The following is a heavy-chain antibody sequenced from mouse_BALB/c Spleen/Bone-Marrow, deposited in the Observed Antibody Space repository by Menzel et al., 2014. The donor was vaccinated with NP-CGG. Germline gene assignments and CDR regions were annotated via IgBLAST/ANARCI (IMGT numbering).Heavy chain of an antibody. CDR2: INPYNDGT. D-gene: IGHD2-10*02. V-gene: IGHV1-14*01. J-gene: IGHJ4*01. CDR3: ARSPSYGNYVDY. Sequence: VHVKQSGPELVKPGASVKMSCKASGYTFTSYVMHWVKQKPGQGLEWIGYINPYNDGTKYNEKYKGKATLTSDKSPSTAYMELSSLTSEDSAVYYCARSPSYGNYVDYWGQGTSVTVSS. CDR1: GYTFTSYV.